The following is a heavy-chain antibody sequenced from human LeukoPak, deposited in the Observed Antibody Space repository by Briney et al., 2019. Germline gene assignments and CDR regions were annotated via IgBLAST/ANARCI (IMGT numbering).Heavy chain of an antibody. J-gene: IGHJ4*02. D-gene: IGHD3-10*01. Sequence: TGGSLRLSCVVSGISLSNYAMTWVRQAPGKGLEGVSYISERGGSTHSANSVKGRFTISRDTSLNTLYLQMNNLRAEDTAVYFCAKRGVVIRGLLVIGYHQEAYHYDFWGQGVLVTVSS. V-gene: IGHV3-23*01. CDR1: GISLSNYA. CDR2: ISERGGST. CDR3: AKRGVVIRGLLVIGYHQEAYHYDF.